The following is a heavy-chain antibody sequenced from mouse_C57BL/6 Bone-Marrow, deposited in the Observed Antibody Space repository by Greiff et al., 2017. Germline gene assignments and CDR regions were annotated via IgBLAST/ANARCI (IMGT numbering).Heavy chain of an antibody. CDR2: IYPGSGST. J-gene: IGHJ3*01. CDR1: GYTFTSYW. D-gene: IGHD1-1*01. V-gene: IGHV1-55*01. CDR3: ARSVYYGSWFAY. Sequence: QVQLQQPGAELVKPGASVKMSCKASGYTFTSYWITWVKQRPGQGLEWIGDIYPGSGSTNYNEKFKSKATLTVDTSSSTAYMQLSSLTSEDSAVYYCARSVYYGSWFAYWGQGILVTVSA.